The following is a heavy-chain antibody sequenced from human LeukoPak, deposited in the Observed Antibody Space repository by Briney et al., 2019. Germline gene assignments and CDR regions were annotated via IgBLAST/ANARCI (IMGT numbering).Heavy chain of an antibody. CDR1: GYSISSGYY. D-gene: IGHD2-2*01. CDR3: ARHIVVVPAARYYFDY. J-gene: IGHJ4*02. CDR2: IYHSGST. V-gene: IGHV4-38-2*01. Sequence: SETLSLTCAVSGYSISSGYYWGWIRQPPGKGLEWIGSIYHSGSTYYNPSLKSRVTISVDTSKNQFSLKLSSVTAADTAVYYCARHIVVVPAARYYFDYWGQGTLATVSS.